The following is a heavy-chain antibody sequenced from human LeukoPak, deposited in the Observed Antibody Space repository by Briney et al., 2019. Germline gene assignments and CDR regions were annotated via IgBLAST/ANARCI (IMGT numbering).Heavy chain of an antibody. Sequence: SVKVSCKASGGTFSSYAISWVRQAPGQGLEWMGGIIPIFGTANYAQKFQGRVTITADESTSTAYMELSSLRSEDTAVYYCARDHGEQWLVFDYWGQGTLVTVSS. CDR3: ARDHGEQWLVFDY. CDR1: GGTFSSYA. J-gene: IGHJ4*02. CDR2: IIPIFGTA. V-gene: IGHV1-69*13. D-gene: IGHD6-19*01.